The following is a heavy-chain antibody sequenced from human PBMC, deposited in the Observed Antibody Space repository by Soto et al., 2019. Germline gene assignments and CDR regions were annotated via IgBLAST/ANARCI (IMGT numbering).Heavy chain of an antibody. CDR2: IYYDGNS. CDR3: ARDRRWLPRGPNHWLDL. J-gene: IGHJ5*02. V-gene: IGHV4-30-4*01. Sequence: PXETLSLTCTVSGGSINSGDYYWTWVRQPPGKGLEWIGYIYYDGNSQHNPSLKSRVTMSIDTSKNQFSLNLSSVTAADTAVYYCARDRRWLPRGPNHWLDLWGQGTQVPVSS. CDR1: GGSINSGDYY. D-gene: IGHD5-12*01.